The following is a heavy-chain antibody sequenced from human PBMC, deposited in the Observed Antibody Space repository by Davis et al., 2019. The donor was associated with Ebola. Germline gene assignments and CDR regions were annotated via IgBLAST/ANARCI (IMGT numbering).Heavy chain of an antibody. V-gene: IGHV3-30*04. CDR1: GFTFSSYA. J-gene: IGHJ5*02. D-gene: IGHD6-19*01. Sequence: GESLKISCAASGFTFSSYAMHWVRQAPGKGLEWVAVISYDGSNKYYADSVKGRFTISRDNAKNTLYLQMNSLRAEDTAVYYCARAVAGTRWFDPWGQGTLVTVSS. CDR3: ARAVAGTRWFDP. CDR2: ISYDGSNK.